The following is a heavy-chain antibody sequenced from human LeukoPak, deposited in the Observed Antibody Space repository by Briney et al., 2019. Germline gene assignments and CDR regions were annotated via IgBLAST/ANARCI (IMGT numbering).Heavy chain of an antibody. V-gene: IGHV3-69-1*01. J-gene: IGHJ4*02. Sequence: PGGSLRLSCAASGFSFTAYSMNWVRQAPGRGLQWISYIGPGGDTYYADSVTGRFTVSRDTAKNSLYLQMNGLRVEDTAVYYCARRFDSWGQETLVTVSS. CDR3: ARRFDS. CDR2: IGPGGDT. CDR1: GFSFTAYS.